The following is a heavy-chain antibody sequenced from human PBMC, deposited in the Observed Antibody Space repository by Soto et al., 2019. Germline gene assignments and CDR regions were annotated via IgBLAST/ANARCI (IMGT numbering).Heavy chain of an antibody. V-gene: IGHV3-48*03. CDR3: ARGDCKTSCYIGF. CDR1: GFGFSNYE. D-gene: IGHD2-2*02. Sequence: LRLSCAASGFGFSNYEMNWVRQAPGKGLEWVSYITSSGGATMYADSVKGRFTISRDNAKDSLYLQMNSLRVEDTAVYYCARGDCKTSCYIGFWGQGALVTVSS. CDR2: ITSSGGAT. J-gene: IGHJ4*02.